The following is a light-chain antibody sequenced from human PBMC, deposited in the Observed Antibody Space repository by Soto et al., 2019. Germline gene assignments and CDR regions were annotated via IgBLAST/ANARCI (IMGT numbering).Light chain of an antibody. CDR3: SSYTGSSTLGEM. CDR1: SRDVGGYNY. CDR2: EVN. V-gene: IGLV2-14*01. Sequence: QSALTQPASVSGSPGQSITISCTGTSRDVGGYNYVSWYQQHPGKAPKVMIYEVNNRPSGVSDRFSGSKSGNTASLTISGLQAEDEAVYLCSSYTGSSTLGEMFGGGTKVTVL. J-gene: IGLJ3*02.